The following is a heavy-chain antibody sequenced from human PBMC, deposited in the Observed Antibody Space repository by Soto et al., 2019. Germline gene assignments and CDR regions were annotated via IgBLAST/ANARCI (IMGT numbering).Heavy chain of an antibody. D-gene: IGHD4-17*01. CDR2: ISGSGGST. Sequence: GGSLRLSCAASGFTFSSYAMSWVRQAPGKGLEWVSAISGSGGSTYYADSVKGRFTISRDNSKNTLYLQMNSLRAEDTAVYYCARDLHNYGDYPTFDYWGQGTLVTVSS. J-gene: IGHJ4*02. CDR1: GFTFSSYA. CDR3: ARDLHNYGDYPTFDY. V-gene: IGHV3-23*01.